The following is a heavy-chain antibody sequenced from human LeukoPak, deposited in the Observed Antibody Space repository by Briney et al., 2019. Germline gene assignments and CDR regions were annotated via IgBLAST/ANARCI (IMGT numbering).Heavy chain of an antibody. CDR3: ALCEGGIAARTLYY. CDR2: IRYDGSNK. Sequence: GGSLTLSCAASGFTFTSYGMQWVRQHPGRGLEWVAFIRYDGSNKYYADSAKGRFTISRDNSKNTLYLQMNSLRAEDTAVYYCALCEGGIAARTLYYWGQGTLVTVSS. V-gene: IGHV3-30*02. J-gene: IGHJ4*02. CDR1: GFTFTSYG. D-gene: IGHD6-6*01.